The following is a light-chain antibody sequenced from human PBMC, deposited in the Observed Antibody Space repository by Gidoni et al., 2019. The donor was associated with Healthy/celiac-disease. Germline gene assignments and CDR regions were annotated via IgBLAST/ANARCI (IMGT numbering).Light chain of an antibody. CDR3: QQRSNWLFT. CDR2: DAS. J-gene: IGKJ3*01. CDR1: QSVSSY. V-gene: IGKV3-11*01. Sequence: EIVLTQSPATLSLSPGERATLSCRASQSVSSYLAWYQQKPGQAPRLRIYDASNRATGIPARFSGSGSGTDFTLTISSLEPEDFAVYYCQQRSNWLFTFXPXTKVDIK.